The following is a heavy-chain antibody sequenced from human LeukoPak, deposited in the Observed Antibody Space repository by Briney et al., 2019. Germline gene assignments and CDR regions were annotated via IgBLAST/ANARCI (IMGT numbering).Heavy chain of an antibody. CDR2: ISGIGDNT. CDR3: ARDQRVFPSVYYFDC. V-gene: IGHV3-23*01. J-gene: IGHJ4*02. D-gene: IGHD6-6*01. CDR1: GLTFSSYG. Sequence: GGSLRPSCAASGLTFSSYGMSWVRQAPGKGLEWVASISGIGDNTHYPDSVKGRFTISRDNAKNSLYLQMNSLRAEDTAVYYCARDQRVFPSVYYFDCRGQGTLVTVSS.